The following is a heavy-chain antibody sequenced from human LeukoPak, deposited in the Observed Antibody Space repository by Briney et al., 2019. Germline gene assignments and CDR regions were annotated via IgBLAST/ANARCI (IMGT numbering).Heavy chain of an antibody. V-gene: IGHV3-21*01. J-gene: IGHJ6*03. CDR1: GFTFSSYS. CDR2: IGRSRSYI. CDR3: ARDSAYPYCSSTSCYTNYMDV. Sequence: PGGSLRLSCAASGFTFSSYSMNWVRQAPGKGLEGVSSIGRSRSYIYYADSVKGRFTISRDNAKNSLYLQVNSLRAEDTAVYYCARDSAYPYCSSTSCYTNYMDVWGKGTTVTVSS. D-gene: IGHD2-2*02.